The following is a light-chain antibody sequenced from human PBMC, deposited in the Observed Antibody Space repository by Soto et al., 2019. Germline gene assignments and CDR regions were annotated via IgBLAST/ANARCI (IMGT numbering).Light chain of an antibody. CDR1: QSISNH. CDR3: QQSYSSPPT. CDR2: AAS. V-gene: IGKV1-39*01. Sequence: IHMTQSPSSLSSSLGDIVIIPCRASQSISNHLNWYQQKPGKAPKLLIFAASSLQSGVPSRFSGSRSGPDFTLTISSLQPEDFATYYCQQSYSSPPTFGQGTKVDIK. J-gene: IGKJ1*01.